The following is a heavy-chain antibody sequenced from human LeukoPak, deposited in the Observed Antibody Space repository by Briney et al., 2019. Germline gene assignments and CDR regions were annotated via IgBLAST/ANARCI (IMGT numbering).Heavy chain of an antibody. V-gene: IGHV3-23*01. J-gene: IGHJ4*02. CDR2: ISGSGGST. CDR3: ARGSWVLMVYATYYFDY. D-gene: IGHD2-8*01. CDR1: GFTFSSYA. Sequence: GGSLRLSCAASGFTFSSYAMSWVRKAPGKGLEWVSAISGSGGSTYYADSVKGRFTIPRGNSKNTLYLQMNSLRAEDTAVYYCARGSWVLMVYATYYFDYWGQGTLVTVSS.